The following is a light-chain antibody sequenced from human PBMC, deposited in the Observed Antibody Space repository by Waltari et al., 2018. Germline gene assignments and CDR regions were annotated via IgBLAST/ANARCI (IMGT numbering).Light chain of an antibody. CDR2: GNN. J-gene: IGLJ2*01. V-gene: IGLV1-40*01. CDR3: QSYDNSGLGVRVV. Sequence: QSALTQPPSVPGAPGQRVTIPCTGTRSHLGADYGLHCYHKLPGIPPKLLIYGNNNRPSGVPDRFSGSKSGTSASLVITGLQADDEADYFCQSYDNSGLGVRVVFGGGTKLTVL. CDR1: RSHLGADYG.